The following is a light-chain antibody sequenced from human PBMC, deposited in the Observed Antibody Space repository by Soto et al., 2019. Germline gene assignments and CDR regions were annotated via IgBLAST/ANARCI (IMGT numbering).Light chain of an antibody. CDR3: QSYDSSLSFYV. J-gene: IGLJ1*01. Sequence: QSVLTQPPSVSGAPGQRVTISCTGSSSNIGAGYDVHGYQQLPGTAPKLLIYGNSNRPSGVPDRFSGSKSGTSASLAITGLQAEDEADYYCQSYDSSLSFYVFGTGTKVTVL. CDR1: SSNIGAGYD. V-gene: IGLV1-40*01. CDR2: GNS.